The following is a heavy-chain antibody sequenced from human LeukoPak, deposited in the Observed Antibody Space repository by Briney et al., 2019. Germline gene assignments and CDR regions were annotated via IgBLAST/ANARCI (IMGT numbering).Heavy chain of an antibody. Sequence: PSETLSLTCTVSGGSISSYYWSWIRQPAGKGLEWIGRIYTSGTTNYNPSLKSRVTISVDTSKNQVSLKLSSVTAADTAVYYCAKEGWNDYYFDYWGQGTLVTVSS. CDR1: GGSISSYY. CDR3: AKEGWNDYYFDY. CDR2: IYTSGTT. D-gene: IGHD1-1*01. V-gene: IGHV4-4*07. J-gene: IGHJ4*02.